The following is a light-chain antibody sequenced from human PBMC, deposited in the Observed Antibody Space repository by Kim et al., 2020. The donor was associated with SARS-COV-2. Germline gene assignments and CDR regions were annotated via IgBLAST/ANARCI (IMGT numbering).Light chain of an antibody. CDR2: DVT. Sequence: QSALTQPRSVSGSPGQSVTISCTGTTSDIVSWYQQHPGKAPKLLIYDVTKRPSGVPDRFSGSKSASTASLTISGLQADDEADYYCCSYTTTYTLFGGGTQLTVL. CDR3: CSYTTTYTL. J-gene: IGLJ2*01. CDR1: TSDIV. V-gene: IGLV2-11*01.